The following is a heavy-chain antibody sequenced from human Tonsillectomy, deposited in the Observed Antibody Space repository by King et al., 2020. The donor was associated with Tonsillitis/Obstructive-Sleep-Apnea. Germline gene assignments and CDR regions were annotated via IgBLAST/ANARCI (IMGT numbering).Heavy chain of an antibody. V-gene: IGHV3-21*01. CDR2: ISSSSSYI. Sequence: EVQLVESGGGLVKPGGSLRLSCAASGFTFSSYSMNWVRQAPGKGLEWVSSISSSSSYIYYADSVKGRFTISRDNAKNSLYLQMNSLRAEDTAVYYCARAPLQLWFEVDYWGQGTLVTVSS. J-gene: IGHJ4*02. CDR1: GFTFSSYS. CDR3: ARAPLQLWFEVDY. D-gene: IGHD5-18*01.